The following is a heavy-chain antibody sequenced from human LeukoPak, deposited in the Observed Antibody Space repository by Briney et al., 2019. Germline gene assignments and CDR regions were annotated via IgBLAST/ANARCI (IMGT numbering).Heavy chain of an antibody. Sequence: TGGSLRLSCAASGFTFSDYYMNWIRQAPGKGLEWVSYISSSGNSIYYADSVKGRFTISRDNSKNTLYLQMNSLRAEDTAVYYCAKDQVSTVTYHDYWGQGALVTVSS. V-gene: IGHV3-11*01. CDR2: ISSSGNSI. CDR3: AKDQVSTVTYHDY. CDR1: GFTFSDYY. J-gene: IGHJ4*02. D-gene: IGHD4-17*01.